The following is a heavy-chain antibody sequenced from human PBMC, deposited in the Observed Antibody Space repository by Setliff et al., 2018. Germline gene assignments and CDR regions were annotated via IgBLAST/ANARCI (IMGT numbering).Heavy chain of an antibody. CDR3: ARGGYSYGY. D-gene: IGHD5-18*01. CDR2: IKQDGSEE. J-gene: IGHJ4*02. Sequence: GGSLRLSCAASGFTFSSYWMSWVRQAPGQGLEWVANIKQDGSEEYYVDSVKGRFTVSRDNAKKSLYLQMNSLRVEDTAVYYCARGGYSYGYWGQGTLVTVSS. CDR1: GFTFSSYW. V-gene: IGHV3-7*01.